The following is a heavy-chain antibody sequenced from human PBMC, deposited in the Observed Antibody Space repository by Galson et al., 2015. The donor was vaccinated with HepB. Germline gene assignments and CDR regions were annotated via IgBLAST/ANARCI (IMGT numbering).Heavy chain of an antibody. CDR3: ASPLYYYDSSGYLHGSRYFQH. V-gene: IGHV1-46*03. D-gene: IGHD3-22*01. CDR2: INPSGGST. J-gene: IGHJ1*01. Sequence: SVKVSCKASGYTFTSYYMHWVRQAPGQGLEWVGIINPSGGSTSYAQKFQGRVTMTRDTSTSTVYMELSSLRSEDTAVYYCASPLYYYDSSGYLHGSRYFQHWGQGTLVTVSS. CDR1: GYTFTSYY.